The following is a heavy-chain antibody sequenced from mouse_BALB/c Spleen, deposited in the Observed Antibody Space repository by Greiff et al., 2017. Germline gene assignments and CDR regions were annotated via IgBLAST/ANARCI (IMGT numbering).Heavy chain of an antibody. CDR2: INPNNGDT. CDR1: GYTFTDYY. Sequence: EVQLQQSGPELVKPWASVKMSCKVSGYTFTDYYMKWVKQSHGKSLEWIGDINPNNGDTFYNQKFKGKATLTVDKSSSTAYMQLNSLTSEDSAVYYCARDGSSRRALYYYAMDYWGQGTSVTVSS. D-gene: IGHD1-1*01. J-gene: IGHJ4*01. V-gene: IGHV1-26*01. CDR3: ARDGSSRRALYYYAMDY.